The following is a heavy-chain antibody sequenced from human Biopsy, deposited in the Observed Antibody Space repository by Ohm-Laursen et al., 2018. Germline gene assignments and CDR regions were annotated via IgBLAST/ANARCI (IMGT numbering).Heavy chain of an antibody. V-gene: IGHV3-11*04. CDR3: VREMSHESTIRDSFDL. CDR2: ISDGGTTI. D-gene: IGHD5/OR15-5a*01. CDR1: GFPFSDYY. Sequence: GSLRLSCAASGFPFSDYYMRWIRQAPGKGLDWVSYISDGGTTIYYADSVRGRFTISRDNAKDSLFLQMNSLRVEDTAVYYCVREMSHESTIRDSFDLWGQGTMVTVSS. J-gene: IGHJ3*01.